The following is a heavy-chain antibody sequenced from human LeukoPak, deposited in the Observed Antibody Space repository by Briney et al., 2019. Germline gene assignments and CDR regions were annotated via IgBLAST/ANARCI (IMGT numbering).Heavy chain of an antibody. Sequence: ASVKVSCKASGYTFTGYYMHWVRQAPGQGLEWMGWINPNSGGTNYAQKFQGRVTMTRDTSISTAYMELSRLRSDDTAVYYCARGKFPLIVGPTAGVFDYWGQGTLVTVSS. V-gene: IGHV1-2*02. CDR3: ARGKFPLIVGPTAGVFDY. D-gene: IGHD1-26*01. CDR2: INPNSGGT. CDR1: GYTFTGYY. J-gene: IGHJ4*02.